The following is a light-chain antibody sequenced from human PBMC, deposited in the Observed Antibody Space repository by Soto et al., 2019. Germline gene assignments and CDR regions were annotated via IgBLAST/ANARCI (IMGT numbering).Light chain of an antibody. V-gene: IGKV1-27*01. CDR2: AAS. CDR1: QGIRNY. J-gene: IGKJ3*01. Sequence: DIQMTQSPSSLSASVGDRVTITCRASQGIRNYLAWYQQKPGKVPSLLIYAASTLQSGVPSRFSGSGSGTDFTLTISSLQSEDVATYYCQKYDSVPFTFGPGTKVDFK. CDR3: QKYDSVPFT.